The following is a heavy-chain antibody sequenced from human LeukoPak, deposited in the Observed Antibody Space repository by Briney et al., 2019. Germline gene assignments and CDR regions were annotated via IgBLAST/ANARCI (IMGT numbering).Heavy chain of an antibody. J-gene: IGHJ4*02. Sequence: SVKVSCKASGGTFSSYAISWVRQAPGQGLEWMGRIIPIFGTANYAQKFQGRVTITTDESTSTAYMELSSLRSEDTAVYYCARENDILTGYPLDDWGQGTLVTVSS. CDR2: IIPIFGTA. CDR3: ARENDILTGYPLDD. D-gene: IGHD3-9*01. CDR1: GGTFSSYA. V-gene: IGHV1-69*05.